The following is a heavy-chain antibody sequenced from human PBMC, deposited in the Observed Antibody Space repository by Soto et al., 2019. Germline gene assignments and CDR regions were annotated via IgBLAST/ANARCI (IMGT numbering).Heavy chain of an antibody. CDR1: GYTFTGYY. D-gene: IGHD3-22*01. CDR3: ARGGDSSDYYYGMDV. CDR2: INPNSGGT. J-gene: IGHJ6*02. Sequence: WASVKVSCKASGYTFTGYYMHWVRQAPGQGLEWMGWINPNSGGTNYAQKFQGRVTMTRDTSISTAYMELSRLRSDDTAVYYCARGGDSSDYYYGMDVWGQGTTVTVSS. V-gene: IGHV1-2*02.